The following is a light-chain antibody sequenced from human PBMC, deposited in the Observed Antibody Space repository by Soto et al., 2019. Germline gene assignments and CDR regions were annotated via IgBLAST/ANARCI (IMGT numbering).Light chain of an antibody. J-gene: IGLJ3*02. CDR1: SSDVGGYNY. CDR3: SSYTSSSPPLV. V-gene: IGLV2-14*01. CDR2: DVT. Sequence: QSALTQPASVSGSPGQSITISCTGTSSDVGGYNYVSWYQQHPGKAPKLMMYDVTNRPSGVSNRFSGSKSGNTASLTISGLQAEDEADYYCSSYTSSSPPLVFGGGTTLTVL.